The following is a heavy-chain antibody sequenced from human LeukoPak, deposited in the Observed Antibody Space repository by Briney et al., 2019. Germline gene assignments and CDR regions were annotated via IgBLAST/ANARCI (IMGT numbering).Heavy chain of an antibody. J-gene: IGHJ4*02. CDR2: INHSGST. D-gene: IGHD2-15*01. V-gene: IGHV4-34*01. CDR1: GNSIGTTYY. CDR3: ARVEGGYCSGGSCYDDY. Sequence: SETLSLTCSVSGNSIGTTYYWGVIRQPPGKGLEWIGEINHSGSTNYNPSLKSRVTISVDTSKNQFSLKLSSVTAADTAVYYCARVEGGYCSGGSCYDDYWGQGTLVTVSS.